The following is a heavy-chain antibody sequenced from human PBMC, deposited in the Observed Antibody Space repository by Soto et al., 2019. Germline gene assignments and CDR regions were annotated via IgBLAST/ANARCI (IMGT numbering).Heavy chain of an antibody. J-gene: IGHJ5*02. CDR2: ISGSGSPT. Sequence: GGSLRLSCAASGFTFSSYAMTWVRQAPGRGLEWVSAISGSGSPTYYADSVKGRFTISRDNSKNTLYLQMNSLRAEDTAVYYCARVGYANWFDLWGQGTLVTVSS. V-gene: IGHV3-23*01. D-gene: IGHD3-16*01. CDR1: GFTFSSYA. CDR3: ARVGYANWFDL.